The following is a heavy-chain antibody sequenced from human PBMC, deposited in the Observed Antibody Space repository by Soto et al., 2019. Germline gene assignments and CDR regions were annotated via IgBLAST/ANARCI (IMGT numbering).Heavy chain of an antibody. Sequence: QVQLVQSGAEVKKPGASVKVSCKASGYTFTSYGISWVRQAPGQGLEWMGWISAYNGNTNYAQKLQGRVTXXTXQXXSTAYMELRSLRSDDPAVYYCARKADGDYDGWFDPWGQGTLVTVSS. CDR2: ISAYNGNT. CDR3: ARKADGDYDGWFDP. V-gene: IGHV1-18*01. J-gene: IGHJ5*02. CDR1: GYTFTSYG. D-gene: IGHD4-17*01.